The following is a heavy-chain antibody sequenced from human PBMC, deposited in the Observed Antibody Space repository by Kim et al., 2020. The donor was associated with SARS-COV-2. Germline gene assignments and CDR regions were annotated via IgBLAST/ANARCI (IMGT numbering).Heavy chain of an antibody. J-gene: IGHJ4*02. Sequence: GGSLRLSCAASGFTFSSYAMSWVRQAPGKGLEWVSAISGSGGSTYYADSVKGRFTISRDNSKNTLYLQMNSLRAEDTAVYYCAKNPLMVRGVIISSYFDYWGQGTLVTVSS. CDR2: ISGSGGST. CDR1: GFTFSSYA. CDR3: AKNPLMVRGVIISSYFDY. D-gene: IGHD3-10*01. V-gene: IGHV3-23*01.